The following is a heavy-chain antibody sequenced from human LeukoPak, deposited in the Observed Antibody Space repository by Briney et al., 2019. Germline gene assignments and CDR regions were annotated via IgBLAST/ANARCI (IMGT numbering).Heavy chain of an antibody. V-gene: IGHV3-23*01. D-gene: IGHD2-2*01. Sequence: PGGSLRLSCAASGFTFSSYAMSWVRQAPGKGLEWVSGISGSGGTTYYADSAKGRSTASRDNSKNTVFHQMNSLRAEDTAIYYCAKRPSRSSPSWIDYGGQGTLVTVSA. CDR2: ISGSGGTT. CDR1: GFTFSSYA. CDR3: AKRPSRSSPSWIDY. J-gene: IGHJ4*02.